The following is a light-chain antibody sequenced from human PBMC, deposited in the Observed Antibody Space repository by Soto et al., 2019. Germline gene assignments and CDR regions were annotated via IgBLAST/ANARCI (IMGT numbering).Light chain of an antibody. Sequence: EIVLTQSPGTLSLSPGERATLSCRASQSVSSSYLVWYQQKPGQAPRLLIYGTSKRATGIPDRFSGSGSGTDFTLTISRLEPEDFAVYYCQQYDRSPWTFGQGTKVEIK. CDR1: QSVSSSY. V-gene: IGKV3-20*01. J-gene: IGKJ1*01. CDR2: GTS. CDR3: QQYDRSPWT.